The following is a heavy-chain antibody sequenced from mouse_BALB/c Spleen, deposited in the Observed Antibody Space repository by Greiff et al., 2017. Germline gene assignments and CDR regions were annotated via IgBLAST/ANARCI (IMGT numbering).Heavy chain of an antibody. CDR1: GDSITSGY. J-gene: IGHJ3*01. V-gene: IGHV3-8*02. CDR3: ARGGGYDFAY. D-gene: IGHD2-2*01. CDR2: ISYSGST. Sequence: EVKLMESGPSLVKPPQTLSLTCSVTGDSITSGYWNWIRKFPGNKLEYMGYISYSGSTYYNPSLKSRISITRDTSKNQYYLQLNSVTTEDTATYYCARGGGYDFAYWGQGTLVTVSA.